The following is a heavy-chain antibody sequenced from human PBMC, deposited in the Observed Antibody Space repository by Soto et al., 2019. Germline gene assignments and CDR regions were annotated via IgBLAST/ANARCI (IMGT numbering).Heavy chain of an antibody. CDR1: GFTFSSYS. CDR3: ARRRNIVATMMADYYYYYGMDV. D-gene: IGHD5-12*01. V-gene: IGHV3-48*02. J-gene: IGHJ6*02. CDR2: ISSSSSTM. Sequence: GGSLRLSCAASGFTFSSYSMNWVRQAPGKGLEWVSYISSSSSTMYYADSVKGRFTIPRDNAKNSLYLQMNSLRDEDTAVYYCARRRNIVATMMADYYYYYGMDVWGQGTTVTVSS.